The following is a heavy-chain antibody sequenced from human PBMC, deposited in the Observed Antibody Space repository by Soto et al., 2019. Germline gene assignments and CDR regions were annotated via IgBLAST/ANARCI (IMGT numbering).Heavy chain of an antibody. Sequence: QVQLVQSGAEVKKPGASVKVSCKASGYTFTSYYMNWVRQAPGQGLEWLGIINPSGGYTTYAQRFLGRVTMTSDTSTSTVHMELGSLTSDDTAVYYCARGGGIVVVTAPYDPWGQGTLVTVSS. V-gene: IGHV1-46*03. CDR1: GYTFTSYY. D-gene: IGHD2-21*02. J-gene: IGHJ5*02. CDR3: ARGGGIVVVTAPYDP. CDR2: INPSGGYT.